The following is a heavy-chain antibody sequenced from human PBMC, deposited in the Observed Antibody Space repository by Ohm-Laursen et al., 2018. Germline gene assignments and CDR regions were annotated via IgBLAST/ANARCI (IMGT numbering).Heavy chain of an antibody. D-gene: IGHD5-24*01. CDR2: ISSSGSTI. CDR3: ARVSRGTLQSP. J-gene: IGHJ5*02. V-gene: IGHV3-11*01. Sequence: LSLTCAATGLTFSDYYMSWIRQAPGKGLEWVSYISSSGSTIYYADSVKGRFTISRDNAKNSLYLQMNSLRAEDTAVYYCARVSRGTLQSPWGQGTLVTVSS. CDR1: GLTFSDYY.